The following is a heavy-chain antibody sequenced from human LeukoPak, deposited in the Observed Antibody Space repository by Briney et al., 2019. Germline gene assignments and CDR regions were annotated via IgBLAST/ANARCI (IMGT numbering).Heavy chain of an antibody. V-gene: IGHV4-30-4*08. Sequence: PSETLSLACTVSGGSISSGDYYWSWIRQPPGKGLEWIGYIYYSGSTYYNPSLKSRVTISVDTSKNQFSLKLSSVTAADTAVYYCARAFPHYYDSSGYYSFDYWGQGTLVTVSS. CDR3: ARAFPHYYDSSGYYSFDY. CDR2: IYYSGST. CDR1: GGSISSGDYY. D-gene: IGHD3-22*01. J-gene: IGHJ4*02.